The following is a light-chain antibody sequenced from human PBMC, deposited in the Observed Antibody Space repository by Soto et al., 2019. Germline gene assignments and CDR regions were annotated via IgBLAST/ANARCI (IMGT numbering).Light chain of an antibody. Sequence: EIVLTQSPGTLSLSPGERATLSCRASQSVSSSYLAWYQQKPGQAPSLLIYGASSRATGIPDRFSGSGSGTGFTLTISRLEPEDFAVYYCQQYGSSPRFTFGPGTKVDIK. CDR1: QSVSSSY. V-gene: IGKV3-20*01. CDR2: GAS. J-gene: IGKJ3*01. CDR3: QQYGSSPRFT.